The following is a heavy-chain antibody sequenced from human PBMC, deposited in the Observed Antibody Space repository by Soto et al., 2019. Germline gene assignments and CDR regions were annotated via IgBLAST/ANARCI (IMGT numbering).Heavy chain of an antibody. CDR3: ARDDQWLVSEAHDY. V-gene: IGHV3-21*01. CDR2: ISSSSYI. CDR1: GFTFSSYS. Sequence: PGGSLRLSCAASGFTFSSYSMNWVRQAPGKGLEWVSSISSSSYIYYADSVKGRFTISRDNAKNSLYLQMTSLRAEDTAVYYCARDDQWLVSEAHDYWGQGTLVTVSS. J-gene: IGHJ4*02. D-gene: IGHD6-19*01.